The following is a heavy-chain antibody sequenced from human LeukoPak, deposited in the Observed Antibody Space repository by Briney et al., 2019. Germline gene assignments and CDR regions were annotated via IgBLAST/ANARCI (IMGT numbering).Heavy chain of an antibody. CDR2: INPNTGDT. V-gene: IGHV1-2*02. Sequence: ASVKVSCKASGYTFTSYGISWVRQAPGQGLEWMGWINPNTGDTDYAQKFKGRVTMTRDTSIGTAYMELSRLRSDDTAVFYCARPYSYDDPFDLWGQGTLVTVSS. J-gene: IGHJ4*02. D-gene: IGHD5-18*01. CDR3: ARPYSYDDPFDL. CDR1: GYTFTSYG.